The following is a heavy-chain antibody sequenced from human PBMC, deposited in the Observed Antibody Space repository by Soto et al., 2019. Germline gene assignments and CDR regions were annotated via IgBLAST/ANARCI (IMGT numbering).Heavy chain of an antibody. Sequence: PSETLSLTCTVSRGSISTYYWSWIRQPPGKGLECIGYIYYNGNTNYNPSIKSRVNISVDTSKNQFTLNLNSVTAADTAVYYCARHATRSYDYWGQGTLVTVSS. CDR1: RGSISTYY. J-gene: IGHJ4*02. CDR2: IYYNGNT. V-gene: IGHV4-59*08. CDR3: ARHATRSYDY.